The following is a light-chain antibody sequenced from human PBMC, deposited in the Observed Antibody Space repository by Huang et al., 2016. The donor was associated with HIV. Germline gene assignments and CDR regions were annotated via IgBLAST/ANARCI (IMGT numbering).Light chain of an antibody. J-gene: IGKJ1*01. CDR1: QSISPW. Sequence: DIQMTQSSSTLSASVGDRVTIACRASQSISPWLAWYQQKPGRAPNLLIYEASTLGSGVPSRVIGGGSGTDCTLTISSRQPDDFATYYCQQYNSFPWTFGQGTKVEV. V-gene: IGKV1-5*03. CDR2: EAS. CDR3: QQYNSFPWT.